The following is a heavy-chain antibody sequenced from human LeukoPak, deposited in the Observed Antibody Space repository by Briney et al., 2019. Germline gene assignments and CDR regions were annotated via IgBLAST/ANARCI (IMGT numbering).Heavy chain of an antibody. CDR2: ISSSSSYI. V-gene: IGHV3-21*01. CDR1: GFTFSSYS. D-gene: IGHD1-14*01. Sequence: GSLRLSCAASGFTFSSYSMNWVRPAPGKGLEWVSSISSSSSYIYYADSVKGRFTISRDNAKNSLYLQMNSLRAEDTAVYYCARDTGSQPPPDYWGQGTLVTVSS. CDR3: ARDTGSQPPPDY. J-gene: IGHJ4*02.